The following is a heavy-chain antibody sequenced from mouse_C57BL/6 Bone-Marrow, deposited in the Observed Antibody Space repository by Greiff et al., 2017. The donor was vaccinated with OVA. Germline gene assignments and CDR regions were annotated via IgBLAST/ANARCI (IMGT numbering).Heavy chain of an antibody. Sequence: QVQLQQSGPELVKPGASVKISCKASGYAFSSSWMNWVKQRPGKGLEWIGRIYPGDGDTNYNGKFQGKATLTADKSSSTAYMPLSSLTSEDSAVYFCASYYYGSSYPDYWGQGTTLTVSS. D-gene: IGHD1-1*01. V-gene: IGHV1-82*01. J-gene: IGHJ2*01. CDR2: IYPGDGDT. CDR3: ASYYYGSSYPDY. CDR1: GYAFSSSW.